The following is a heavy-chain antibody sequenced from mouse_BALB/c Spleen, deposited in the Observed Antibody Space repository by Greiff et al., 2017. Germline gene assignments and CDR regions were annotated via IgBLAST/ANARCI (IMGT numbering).Heavy chain of an antibody. V-gene: IGHV5-6-5*01. CDR1: GFTFSSYA. D-gene: IGHD1-1*01. Sequence: EVKLMESGGGLVKPGGSLKLSCAASGFTFSSYAMSWVRQTPEKRLEWVASISSGGSTYYPDSVKGRFTISRDNARNILYLQMSSLRSEDTAMYYCARAYYYGSSYFDYWGQGTTLTVSS. CDR3: ARAYYYGSSYFDY. J-gene: IGHJ2*01. CDR2: ISSGGST.